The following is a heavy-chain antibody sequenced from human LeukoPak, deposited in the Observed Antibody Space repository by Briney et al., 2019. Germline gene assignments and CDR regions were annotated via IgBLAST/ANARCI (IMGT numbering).Heavy chain of an antibody. CDR2: ISSGGGTR. V-gene: IGHV3-11*01. J-gene: IGHJ3*02. Sequence: GGSLRLSCAASGFTFSDYYMNWIRQAPGKGLEWVSYISSGGGTRSYADSVKGRFTISRDNAKNSLYLQMNSLRAEDTAVYYCARDRGRRGITMRSDAFDIWGQGTMVTVSS. CDR1: GFTFSDYY. D-gene: IGHD3-22*01. CDR3: ARDRGRRGITMRSDAFDI.